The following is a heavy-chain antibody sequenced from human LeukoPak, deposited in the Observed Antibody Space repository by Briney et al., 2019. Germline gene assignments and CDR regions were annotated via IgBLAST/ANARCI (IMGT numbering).Heavy chain of an antibody. V-gene: IGHV3-48*01. D-gene: IGHD3-3*01. CDR1: GFTFSSYS. CDR2: ISSSSSTI. J-gene: IGHJ4*02. Sequence: PGGSLRLSCAASGFTFSSYSMNSVRQAPGKGLEWVSYISSSSSTIYYADSVKGRFTISRDNAKNSLYLQMNSLRAEDTAVYYCAIERTIFGVVITTPFDYWGQGTLVTVSS. CDR3: AIERTIFGVVITTPFDY.